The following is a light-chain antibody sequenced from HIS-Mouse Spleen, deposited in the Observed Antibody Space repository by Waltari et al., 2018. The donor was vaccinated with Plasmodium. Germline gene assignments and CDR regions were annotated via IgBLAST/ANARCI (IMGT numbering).Light chain of an antibody. V-gene: IGLV1-51*01. CDR3: GTWDSSLSAGVV. CDR1: SPTIGTNY. Sequence: QSVLPQPPSVSAPPGQKVTISCSESSPTIGTNYVSWCQQLPGTAPKLLIHHNKKRPSGIPARFPGSKSGTSATLGITGLQAGDEADDYCGTWDSSLSAGVVFGGGTKLTVL. CDR2: HNK. J-gene: IGLJ2*01.